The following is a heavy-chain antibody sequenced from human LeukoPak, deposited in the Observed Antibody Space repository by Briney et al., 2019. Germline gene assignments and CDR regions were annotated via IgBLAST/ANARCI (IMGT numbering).Heavy chain of an antibody. CDR3: ARDHAAASGWWFDP. CDR2: IYHSGST. J-gene: IGHJ5*02. V-gene: IGHV4-39*07. CDR1: GGSISTSNYY. Sequence: SGTLSLTCTVSGGSISTSNYYWGWIRQPPGKGLEWIGSIYHSGSTYYNPSLKSRVTISVDTSKNQFSLKLSSVTAADTAVYYCARDHAAASGWWFDPWGQGTLVTVSS. D-gene: IGHD1-1*01.